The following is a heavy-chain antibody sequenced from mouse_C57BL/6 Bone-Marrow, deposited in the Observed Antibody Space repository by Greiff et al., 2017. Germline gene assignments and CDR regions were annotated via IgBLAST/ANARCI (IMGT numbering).Heavy chain of an antibody. J-gene: IGHJ3*01. CDR2: IWSGGST. CDR1: GFSLTSYG. Sequence: QVQLKESGPGLVQPSQSLSITCTVSGFSLTSYGVHWVRQSPGKGLEWLGVIWSGGSTDSNAAFISRLSISKDNSKSQVFFKMNSLQADDTAIYYCARNGCDSPWFAYWGQGTLVTVSA. D-gene: IGHD2-4*01. V-gene: IGHV2-2*01. CDR3: ARNGCDSPWFAY.